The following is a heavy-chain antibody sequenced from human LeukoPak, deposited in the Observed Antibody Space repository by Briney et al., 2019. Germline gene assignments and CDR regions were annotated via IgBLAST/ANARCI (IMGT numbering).Heavy chain of an antibody. CDR3: ARGDLWLGH. V-gene: IGHV3-7*01. D-gene: IGHD3-10*01. J-gene: IGHJ4*02. Sequence: GGSLRLSCATSGFIFSSYWMCWVRQAPGKGLEWVANIKSDGSEEYYGDSVKGRFTISRDNAKNSLCLQMNSLRVEDTAVYYCARGDLWLGHWGQGSLVTVSS. CDR1: GFIFSSYW. CDR2: IKSDGSEE.